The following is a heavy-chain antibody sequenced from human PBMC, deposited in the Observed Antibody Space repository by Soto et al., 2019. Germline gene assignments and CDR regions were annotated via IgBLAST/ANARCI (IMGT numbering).Heavy chain of an antibody. CDR3: AKVMSSGSMGPADY. V-gene: IGHV3-23*01. Sequence: PGGSLRLSCAASGFTFSSYAMSWVRQARGKGLEWVSAISGSGGSTYYADSVKGRFTISRDNSKNTLYLQMNSLRAEDTAVYYCAKVMSSGSMGPADYWGQGTLVTVSS. D-gene: IGHD3-22*01. CDR2: ISGSGGST. CDR1: GFTFSSYA. J-gene: IGHJ4*02.